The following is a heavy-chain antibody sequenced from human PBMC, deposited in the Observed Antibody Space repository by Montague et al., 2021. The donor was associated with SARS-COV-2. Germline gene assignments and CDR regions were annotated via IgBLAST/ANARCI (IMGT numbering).Heavy chain of an antibody. Sequence: TLSLTCTVSGASISTGSYYWSWIRQPAGKGLEWIGRIRTTGHTDYNTSLKSRVSISVDTSNNQFSLSLTSVTAADTAVYYCARFACRRVAFDIWGQGTLVTVSS. J-gene: IGHJ4*02. CDR2: IRTTGHT. V-gene: IGHV4-61*02. CDR3: ARFACRRVAFDI. CDR1: GASISTGSYY.